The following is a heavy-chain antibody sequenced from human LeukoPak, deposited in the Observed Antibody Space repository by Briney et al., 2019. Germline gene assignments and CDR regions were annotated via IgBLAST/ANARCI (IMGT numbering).Heavy chain of an antibody. CDR1: GGSISSATYY. D-gene: IGHD3-22*01. Sequence: SETLSLTCTVSGGSISSATYYWGWIRQPPGKGLEWIGSIYHSGSTYYNPSLKSRVTISRDTSKNQFSLKLSSVTAADTAVYYCARDGVNYYDISGYDIWGRGTLVTVSS. CDR2: IYHSGST. CDR3: ARDGVNYYDISGYDI. J-gene: IGHJ4*02. V-gene: IGHV4-39*07.